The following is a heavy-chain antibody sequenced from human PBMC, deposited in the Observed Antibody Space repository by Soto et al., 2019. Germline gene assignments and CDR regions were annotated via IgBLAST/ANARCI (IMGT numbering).Heavy chain of an antibody. Sequence: AASVKVSCKASAYTFTKFHIHWVRQPPVQGLEWMGMIDPSGGVTRDAQRFQGRITMTSDTSTSSAYMELRGVTSEDTAVYYCAKALIGHDNYENNGYFCDHWGQGTLVTVS. CDR2: IDPSGGVT. J-gene: IGHJ4*02. CDR1: AYTFTKFH. D-gene: IGHD3-3*01. V-gene: IGHV1-46*01. CDR3: AKALIGHDNYENNGYFCDH.